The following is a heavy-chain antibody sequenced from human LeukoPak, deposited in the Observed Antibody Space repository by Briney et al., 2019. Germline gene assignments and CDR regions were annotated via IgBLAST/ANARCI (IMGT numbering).Heavy chain of an antibody. V-gene: IGHV1-18*01. CDR1: GYTLTELS. Sequence: ASVKVSCKVSGYTLTELSMHWVRQAPGQGLEWMGWINAYNGNTNYAQKLQGRVTMTTDTSKSTAYMELRSLRSDDTAVYYCARGGGYCSTTSCYTGIIRGWFDSWGQGTLVTVSS. D-gene: IGHD2-2*02. CDR3: ARGGGYCSTTSCYTGIIRGWFDS. J-gene: IGHJ5*01. CDR2: INAYNGNT.